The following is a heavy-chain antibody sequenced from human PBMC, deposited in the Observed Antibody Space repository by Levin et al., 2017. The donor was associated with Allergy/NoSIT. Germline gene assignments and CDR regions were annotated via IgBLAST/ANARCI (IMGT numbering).Heavy chain of an antibody. J-gene: IGHJ5*02. V-gene: IGHV4-30-2*01. CDR3: ARGYHFYGSGSYYGWFDP. CDR2: IYRSGSA. D-gene: IGHD3-10*01. Sequence: SQTLSLPCGVSGASIRSSDHSWRWIRQPPGKGLEWIGYIYRSGSASYNPSLESRVTISVDTSKNQFSLNLQSVTAADTAMYYCARGYHFYGSGSYYGWFDPWGQGTLVTISS. CDR1: GASIRSSDHS.